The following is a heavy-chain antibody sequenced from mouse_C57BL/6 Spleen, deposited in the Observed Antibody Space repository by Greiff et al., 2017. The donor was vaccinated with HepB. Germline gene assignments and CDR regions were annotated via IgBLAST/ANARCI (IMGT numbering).Heavy chain of an antibody. J-gene: IGHJ2*01. CDR3: ARPYGSSYFDY. CDR2: IDPSDSYT. D-gene: IGHD1-1*01. V-gene: IGHV1-69*01. Sequence: QVQLKQPGAELVMPGASVKLSCKASGYTFTSYWMHWVKQRPGQGLEWIGEIDPSDSYTNYNQKFKGKSTLTVDKSSSTAYMQLSSLTSEDSAVYYFARPYGSSYFDYWGQGTTLTVSS. CDR1: GYTFTSYW.